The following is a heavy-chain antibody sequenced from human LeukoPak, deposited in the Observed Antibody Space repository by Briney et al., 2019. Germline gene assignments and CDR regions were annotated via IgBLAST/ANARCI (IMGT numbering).Heavy chain of an antibody. J-gene: IGHJ4*02. CDR1: GFTFSSDW. Sequence: RSGGSLRLSCAASGFTFSSDWMHWVRQAPGKGLVWVSRINTDGSGSGTSYADSVKGRFTISRDNAKNTLYLQMNSLRVEDTAVYYCARDLRSAADYWGQGTLVTASS. V-gene: IGHV3-74*01. CDR3: ARDLRSAADY. CDR2: INTDGSGSGT.